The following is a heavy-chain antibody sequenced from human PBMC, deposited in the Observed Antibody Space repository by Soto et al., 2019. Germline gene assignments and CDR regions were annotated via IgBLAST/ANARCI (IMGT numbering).Heavy chain of an antibody. D-gene: IGHD3-16*02. CDR1: GYTFTSYG. Sequence: ASVKPSCKASGYTFTSYGISWVRQAPGQGLEWMGWISAYNGNTNYAQKLQGRVTMTTDTSTSTAYMELRSLRSDDTAVYYCARVFKVQDYIWGSYRFSYFDYWGQGTLVTVSS. CDR2: ISAYNGNT. V-gene: IGHV1-18*01. J-gene: IGHJ4*02. CDR3: ARVFKVQDYIWGSYRFSYFDY.